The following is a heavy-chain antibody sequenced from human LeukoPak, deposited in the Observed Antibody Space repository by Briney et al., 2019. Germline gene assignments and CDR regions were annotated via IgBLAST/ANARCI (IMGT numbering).Heavy chain of an antibody. J-gene: IGHJ3*02. D-gene: IGHD3-10*01. V-gene: IGHV3-7*03. Sequence: GGSLRLSCAASGFTFSSYWMSWVRQAPGKGLEWVANIKQDGSEKYYVDSVKGRFTISRDNAKNPLYLQMNSLRAEDTAVYYCARIILWYGRSDSCDMWGEGTMVTVS. CDR2: IKQDGSEK. CDR1: GFTFSSYW. CDR3: ARIILWYGRSDSCDM.